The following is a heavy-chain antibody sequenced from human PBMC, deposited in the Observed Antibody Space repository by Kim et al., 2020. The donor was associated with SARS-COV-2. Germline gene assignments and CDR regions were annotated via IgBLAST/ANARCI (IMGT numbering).Heavy chain of an antibody. CDR3: ARVPSGWYPLDY. V-gene: IGHV4-39*07. D-gene: IGHD6-19*01. Sequence: YYNPSLKSRVTISIDTSKNQFSLKLSSVTAADTTVYYCARVPSGWYPLDYWGQGTLVTVSS. J-gene: IGHJ4*02.